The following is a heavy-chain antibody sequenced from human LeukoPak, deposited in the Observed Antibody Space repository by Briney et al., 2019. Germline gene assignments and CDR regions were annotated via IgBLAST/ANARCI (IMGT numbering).Heavy chain of an antibody. D-gene: IGHD6-19*01. CDR1: GYSFTTYW. J-gene: IGHJ4*02. V-gene: IGHV5-51*01. CDR3: ARLVYSSGLASYFDY. Sequence: GESLKISCKGSGYSFTTYWIGWVRQMPGKGLEWMGIIYPSDSDTRYSPSFQGQVTTSADKSITTAYLQWSSLKASDTAMYYCARLVYSSGLASYFDYWGQGTLVTVSS. CDR2: IYPSDSDT.